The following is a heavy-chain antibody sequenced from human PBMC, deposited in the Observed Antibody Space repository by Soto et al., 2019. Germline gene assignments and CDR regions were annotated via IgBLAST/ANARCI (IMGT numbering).Heavy chain of an antibody. CDR1: GFTFSNYA. D-gene: IGHD2-2*01. J-gene: IGHJ4*02. Sequence: GSLRLSCAASGFTFSNYAMNWVRQAPGKGLEWVSGISGGSGDSTFYADSVKGRFTISRDNSKNTLHLQMNSLRTEDTAAYYCAKNQPSWATRAAFDYWGQGTLVTVSS. V-gene: IGHV3-23*01. CDR3: AKNQPSWATRAAFDY. CDR2: ISGGSGDST.